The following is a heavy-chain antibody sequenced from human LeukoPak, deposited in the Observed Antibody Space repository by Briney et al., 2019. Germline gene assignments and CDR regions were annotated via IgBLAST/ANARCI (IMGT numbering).Heavy chain of an antibody. Sequence: GGSLRLSCAASGFIFNSYGMHWVRQAPGKGLEWVAFIRYDGSNKYYADSVKGRFTISRDNSKNTLYLQMNSLRVEDTAVDYCATLPYYYDSSGSYYFDYWGQGTLVTVSS. D-gene: IGHD3-22*01. J-gene: IGHJ4*02. CDR1: GFIFNSYG. CDR2: IRYDGSNK. CDR3: ATLPYYYDSSGSYYFDY. V-gene: IGHV3-30*02.